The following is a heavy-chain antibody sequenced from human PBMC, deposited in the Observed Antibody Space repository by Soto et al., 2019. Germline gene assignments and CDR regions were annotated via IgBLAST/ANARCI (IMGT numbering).Heavy chain of an antibody. CDR1: GYTFTSYG. CDR2: ISAYNGNT. D-gene: IGHD3-10*01. CDR3: ARARVTMVGGTPSWFAP. J-gene: IGHJ5*02. Sequence: GASVKVSCKASGYTFTSYGISWVRQAPGQGLEWMGWISAYNGNTNYAQKLQGRVTMTTDTSTSTAYMELRSLRSDDTAVYYCARARVTMVGGTPSWFAPWGQGPRVPVSS. V-gene: IGHV1-18*01.